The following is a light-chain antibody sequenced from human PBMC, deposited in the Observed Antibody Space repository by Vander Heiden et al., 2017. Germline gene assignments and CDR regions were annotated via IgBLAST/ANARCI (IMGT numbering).Light chain of an antibody. Sequence: IQMTPSPSSLSAPVGDRVTITCRASQSISSFLNWYQQKLGKAPKLLIYAASSLQSGVPSRFSGSGSGTDFTLTISSLQPEDFATYYCQQSDSTPLTFGGGTKVEIK. CDR3: QQSDSTPLT. CDR2: AAS. V-gene: IGKV1-39*01. CDR1: QSISSF. J-gene: IGKJ4*01.